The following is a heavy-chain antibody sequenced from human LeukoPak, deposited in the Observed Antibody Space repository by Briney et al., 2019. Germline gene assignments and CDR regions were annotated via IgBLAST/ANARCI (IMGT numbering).Heavy chain of an antibody. D-gene: IGHD3-22*01. Sequence: GGSLRLSCAASGFTFSLYAMHWVRQAPGKGLEWVSAISGSGGATYHADADSVKGRFTISRDNSKNALYLEINNLRAEDTAVYYCAKDGYNYDSSGHFDYWGQGTLVTVSS. V-gene: IGHV3-23*01. CDR2: ISGSGGAT. CDR1: GFTFSLYA. J-gene: IGHJ4*02. CDR3: AKDGYNYDSSGHFDY.